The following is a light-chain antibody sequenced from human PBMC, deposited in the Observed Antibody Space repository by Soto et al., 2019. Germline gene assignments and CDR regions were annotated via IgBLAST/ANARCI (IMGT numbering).Light chain of an antibody. J-gene: IGLJ2*01. CDR3: QSYDSSLSGSV. V-gene: IGLV1-40*01. CDR2: GNS. CDR1: SSKIGAGYD. Sequence: QSVLTQPPSVSGAPGQRVTISCTGSSSKIGAGYDVHWYQQLPGTAPKLLIYGNSNRPSGVPYRSSGSKSGTSASLAITGLQAEDEADYYCQSYDSSLSGSVFGGGTRSPS.